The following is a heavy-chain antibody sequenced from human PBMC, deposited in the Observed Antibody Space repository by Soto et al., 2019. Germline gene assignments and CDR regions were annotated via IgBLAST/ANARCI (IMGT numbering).Heavy chain of an antibody. CDR1: GFTFSSYG. Sequence: QVQLVESGGGVVQPGRSLRLSCAASGFTFSSYGMHWVRQAPGKGLEWVAVIWYDGSNKYYADSVKGRFTISRDNSKNTLYLQMNSLRAEDTAVYYCARDGGSGSYYGYWGQGTLVTVSS. D-gene: IGHD3-10*01. CDR3: ARDGGSGSYYGY. J-gene: IGHJ4*02. V-gene: IGHV3-33*01. CDR2: IWYDGSNK.